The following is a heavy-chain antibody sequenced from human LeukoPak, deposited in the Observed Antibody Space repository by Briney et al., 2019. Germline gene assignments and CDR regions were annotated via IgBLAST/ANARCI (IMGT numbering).Heavy chain of an antibody. D-gene: IGHD3-9*01. CDR1: GFTVSSNY. Sequence: PGGSLRLSCAASGFTVSSNYMSWVRQAPGKGLEWVSVIYSGGSTYYADSVKGRFTISRDNSKNTLYLQMNSLRAEDTAVYYCARAHDDILTGSLQYYFDYWGQGTLVTVSS. CDR2: IYSGGST. J-gene: IGHJ4*02. CDR3: ARAHDDILTGSLQYYFDY. V-gene: IGHV3-53*01.